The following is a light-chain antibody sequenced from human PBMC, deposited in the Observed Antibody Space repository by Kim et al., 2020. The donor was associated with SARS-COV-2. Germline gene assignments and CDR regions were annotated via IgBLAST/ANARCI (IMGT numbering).Light chain of an antibody. CDR1: QTVGKSF. V-gene: IGKV3-20*01. CDR3: QQYGSAPYI. Sequence: EIVLTQSPGTLSLSPGERATLSCRAGQTVGKSFLAWFQQKPGQAPRLLIYGASGRATGIPDRFSGSGSGTDLTLTISRLEPEDSAVYYCQQYGSAPYIFGQGTKLEI. J-gene: IGKJ2*01. CDR2: GAS.